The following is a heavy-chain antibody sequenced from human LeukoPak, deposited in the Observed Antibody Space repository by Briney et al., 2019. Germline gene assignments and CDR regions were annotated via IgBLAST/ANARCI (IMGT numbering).Heavy chain of an antibody. Sequence: PGGSLRLSCAASGFTFSSYEMNWVRQAPGKGLEWVSYISSSGGTIYYADSVKGRFTISRDNAKNSLYLQMNSLRAEDTAVYYCASFYGSGSYFDYWGQGTLVTVSS. CDR1: GFTFSSYE. D-gene: IGHD3-10*01. CDR2: ISSSGGTI. J-gene: IGHJ4*02. CDR3: ASFYGSGSYFDY. V-gene: IGHV3-48*03.